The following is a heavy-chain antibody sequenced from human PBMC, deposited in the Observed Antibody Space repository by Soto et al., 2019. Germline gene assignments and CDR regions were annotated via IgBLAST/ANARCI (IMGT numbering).Heavy chain of an antibody. CDR1: GFTFSSYG. CDR2: ISYDGSNK. J-gene: IGHJ5*02. CDR3: AKDLKGKAYGDYVCWFDP. D-gene: IGHD4-17*01. Sequence: QVQLVESGGGVVQPGRSLRLSCAASGFTFSSYGMHWVRQAPGKGLEWVAVISYDGSNKYYADSVKGRFTISRDNSKNTLYLQMNSLRAEDTAVYYCAKDLKGKAYGDYVCWFDPWGQGTLVTVSS. V-gene: IGHV3-30*18.